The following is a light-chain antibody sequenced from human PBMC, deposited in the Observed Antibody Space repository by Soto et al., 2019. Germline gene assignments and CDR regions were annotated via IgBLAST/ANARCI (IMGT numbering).Light chain of an antibody. CDR2: GAS. CDR1: QNIINN. J-gene: IGKJ1*01. Sequence: EIVMTQSPGTLSVSPGERATLSCRASQNIINNLAWYQQKPGQAPRLLIYGASSRATGTPDRFSGSGSGTDFTLTINRLEPEDFALYYCQQYGSSPPTFGQGTKVDIK. CDR3: QQYGSSPPT. V-gene: IGKV3-20*01.